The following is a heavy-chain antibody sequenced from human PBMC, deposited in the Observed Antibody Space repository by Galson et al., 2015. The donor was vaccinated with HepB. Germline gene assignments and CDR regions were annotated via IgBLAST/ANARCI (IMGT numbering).Heavy chain of an antibody. CDR2: IYPHDSDT. D-gene: IGHD6-13*01. CDR3: ARRGGTSSWCAAEYFQH. J-gene: IGHJ1*01. CDR1: GYSFTSYW. Sequence: QSGAEVTKPGESLKISCKGSGYSFTSYWIGWVRQMPGKGLEWVGIIYPHDSDTRYSPSFQGQVTISADKSISTAYLQWSSLKASDTAMYYCARRGGTSSWCAAEYFQHWGQGTLVTVSS. V-gene: IGHV5-51*01.